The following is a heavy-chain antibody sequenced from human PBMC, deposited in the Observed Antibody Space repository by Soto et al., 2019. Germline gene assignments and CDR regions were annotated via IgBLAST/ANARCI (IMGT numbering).Heavy chain of an antibody. CDR1: GFTFSRYW. CDR3: ARGGANTAMAHDY. D-gene: IGHD5-18*01. V-gene: IGHV3-74*01. Sequence: LRLSCAASGFTFSRYWMHWVRQAPGKGLVWVSRISYDESTTDYADSVKGRFTISRDSAKNTLYLQMNSLRAEDTAVYFCARGGANTAMAHDYWGQGTLVTVSS. CDR2: ISYDESTT. J-gene: IGHJ4*02.